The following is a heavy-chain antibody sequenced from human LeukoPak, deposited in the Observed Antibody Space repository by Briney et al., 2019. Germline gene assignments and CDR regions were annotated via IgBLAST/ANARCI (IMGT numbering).Heavy chain of an antibody. Sequence: ASVKVSCKASGYTFTSYYMHWVRQAPGQGLEWMGWINPNSGGTNYAQKFQGRVTMTRNTSISTAYMELSRLRSDDTAVYYCAREYYDILTGYWALYYYGMDVWGQGTTVTVSS. V-gene: IGHV1-2*02. CDR1: GYTFTSYY. J-gene: IGHJ6*02. D-gene: IGHD3-9*01. CDR3: AREYYDILTGYWALYYYGMDV. CDR2: INPNSGGT.